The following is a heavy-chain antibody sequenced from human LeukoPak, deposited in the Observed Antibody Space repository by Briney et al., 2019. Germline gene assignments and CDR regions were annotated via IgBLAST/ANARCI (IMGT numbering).Heavy chain of an antibody. J-gene: IGHJ6*02. CDR1: GGSISSGGYY. D-gene: IGHD3-3*01. V-gene: IGHV4-31*03. Sequence: PSETLSLTCTVSGGSISSGGYYWSWIRQHPGKGLEWIGYIYYSGSTYYNPSLKSRVTISVDTSKNQFSLKLSSVTAADTAVYYCASKVDTNPSFWSGYYPYYYYGMDVWGQGTTVTVSS. CDR2: IYYSGST. CDR3: ASKVDTNPSFWSGYYPYYYYGMDV.